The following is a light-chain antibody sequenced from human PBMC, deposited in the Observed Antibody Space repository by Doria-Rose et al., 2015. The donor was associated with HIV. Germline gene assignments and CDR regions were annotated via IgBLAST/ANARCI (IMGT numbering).Light chain of an antibody. J-gene: IGKJ1*01. Sequence: EIVMTQSPGTLSLSPGERATLSCRASQSFSSTYLAWYQQKPGQAPSLLIYDGSTSATGIPDRFSASGSGTDFTLTINRLGPEDFALYYCHQYGTSWTFGQGTKVEI. CDR3: HQYGTSWT. CDR1: QSFSSTY. V-gene: IGKV3-20*01. CDR2: DGS.